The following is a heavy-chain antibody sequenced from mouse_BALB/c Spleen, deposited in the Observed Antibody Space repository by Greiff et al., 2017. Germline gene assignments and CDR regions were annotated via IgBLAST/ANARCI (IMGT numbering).Heavy chain of an antibody. J-gene: IGHJ3*01. CDR2: IWSGGST. CDR1: GFSLTSYG. V-gene: IGHV2-2*02. CDR3: ARNYGNYVGFAY. D-gene: IGHD2-1*01. Sequence: VKLMESGPGLVQPSQSLSITCTVSGFSLTSYGVHWVRQSPGKGLEWLGVIWSGGSTDYNAAFISRLSISKDNSKSQVFFKMNSLQANDTAIYYCARNYGNYVGFAYWGQGTLVTVSA.